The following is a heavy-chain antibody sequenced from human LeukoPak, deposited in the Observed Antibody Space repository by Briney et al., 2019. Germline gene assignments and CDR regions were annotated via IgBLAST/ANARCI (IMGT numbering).Heavy chain of an antibody. Sequence: SETLSLTCTVSGYSISSGYYWGWSRQPPGKGLEWIGYIYYSGSTNYNPSLKSRVTISVDTSKNQFSLKLGSVTAADTAVYYCARDTRGERKYAFDIWGQGTMVTVSS. J-gene: IGHJ3*02. CDR1: GYSISSGYY. CDR3: ARDTRGERKYAFDI. D-gene: IGHD3-16*01. V-gene: IGHV4-61*01. CDR2: IYYSGST.